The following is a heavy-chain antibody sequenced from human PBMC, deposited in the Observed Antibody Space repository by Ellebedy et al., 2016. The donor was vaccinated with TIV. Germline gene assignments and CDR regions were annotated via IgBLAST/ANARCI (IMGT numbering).Heavy chain of an antibody. CDR3: ARERGDCSSTSCYDYYYYGMDV. D-gene: IGHD2-2*01. CDR2: ISAYNGNT. J-gene: IGHJ6*02. CDR1: GYTFTSYG. Sequence: ASVKVSCKASGYTFTSYGISWVRQAPGQGLEWMGWISAYNGNTNYAQKLQGRVTMTTDTSTSTAYMELRSLRSEDTAVYYCARERGDCSSTSCYDYYYYGMDVWGQGTTVTVSS. V-gene: IGHV1-18*01.